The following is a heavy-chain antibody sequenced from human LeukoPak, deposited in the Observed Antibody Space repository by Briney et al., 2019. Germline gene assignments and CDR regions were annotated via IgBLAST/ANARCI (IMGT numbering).Heavy chain of an antibody. J-gene: IGHJ4*02. CDR1: GGSISSSSYY. Sequence: RTSETLSLTCTVSGGSISSSSYYWGWIRQPPGKGLEWIGSIYYSGSTYYNPSLKSRVTISVDTSKNQFSLKLSSVTAADTAVYYCARDRRVRGVDYWGQGTLVTVSS. CDR3: ARDRRVRGVDY. CDR2: IYYSGST. V-gene: IGHV4-39*07. D-gene: IGHD3-10*01.